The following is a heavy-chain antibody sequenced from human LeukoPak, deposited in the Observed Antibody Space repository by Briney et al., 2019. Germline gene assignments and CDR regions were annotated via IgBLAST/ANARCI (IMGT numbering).Heavy chain of an antibody. V-gene: IGHV5-51*01. Sequence: GESLKISCQAFGYSFASYWIGWVRQMPGKGLEWMGIIFPDDSETRYSPSFQGQVTISADKSISTAYLQWSSLKASDTAMYYCARQLAAAGTSEYFQHWGQGTLVTVSS. J-gene: IGHJ1*01. CDR2: IFPDDSET. CDR1: GYSFASYW. CDR3: ARQLAAAGTSEYFQH. D-gene: IGHD6-13*01.